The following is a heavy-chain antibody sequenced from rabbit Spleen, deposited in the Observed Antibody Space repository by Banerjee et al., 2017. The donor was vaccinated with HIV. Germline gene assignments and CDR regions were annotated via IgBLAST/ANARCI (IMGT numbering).Heavy chain of an antibody. V-gene: IGHV1S40*01. CDR2: IDSGSSGFT. Sequence: QSLEESGGDLVKPGASLTLTCTASGVSFSISSYMCWVHQAPGKGLEWIACIDSGSSGFTYYASWAKGRFTISKTSSTTVTLQMTRLTAAGTATYFCARDTSSSFSSYGMDLWGPGTLVTVS. CDR1: GVSFSISSY. D-gene: IGHD1-1*01. J-gene: IGHJ6*01. CDR3: ARDTSSSFSSYGMDL.